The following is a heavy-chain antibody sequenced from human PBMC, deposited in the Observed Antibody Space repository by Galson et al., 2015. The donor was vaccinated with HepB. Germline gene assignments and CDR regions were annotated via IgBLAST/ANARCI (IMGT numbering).Heavy chain of an antibody. CDR2: ISVTGSYK. V-gene: IGHV3-21*01. Sequence: SLRLSCAPSGFIFSSYSMNWVRQSPGKGLEWVSVISVTGSYKYYADSLKGRFTISRDNARNSVFLQLNSLRAEDTAIYYCTRESKRELGIAGFDMWGQGTMVTVSS. CDR1: GFIFSSYS. J-gene: IGHJ3*02. D-gene: IGHD1-7*01. CDR3: TRESKRELGIAGFDM.